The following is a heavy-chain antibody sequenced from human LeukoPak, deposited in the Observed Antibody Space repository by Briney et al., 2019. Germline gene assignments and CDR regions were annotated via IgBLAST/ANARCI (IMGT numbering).Heavy chain of an antibody. CDR2: SRTHGATT. CDR1: GFTFNDVY. D-gene: IGHD4-23*01. CDR3: TTTTTVVTGY. J-gene: IGHJ4*02. V-gene: IGHV3-15*01. Sequence: GGSLRLSCSASGFTFNDVYMDWVRQAPGRGLDWVGRSRTHGATTDYAAPVKGRFTISRDDSKNTLYLQMNSLKTEDTAVYYCTTTTTVVTGYWGQGTLVSVSS.